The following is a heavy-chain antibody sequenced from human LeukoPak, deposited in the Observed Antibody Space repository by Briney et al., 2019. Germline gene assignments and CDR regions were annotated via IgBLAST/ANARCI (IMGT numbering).Heavy chain of an antibody. V-gene: IGHV3-23*01. Sequence: GGSLRLSCAASGFIFSSYAMSWVRQAPGKGLEWVSVISGSGGSTNYADSVKGRFTISRDNSKNTLYLQMNSLRAEDTAVYYCAKDSPRSIAARPWPWGQGTLVTVSS. J-gene: IGHJ5*02. CDR2: ISGSGGST. D-gene: IGHD6-6*01. CDR3: AKDSPRSIAARPWP. CDR1: GFIFSSYA.